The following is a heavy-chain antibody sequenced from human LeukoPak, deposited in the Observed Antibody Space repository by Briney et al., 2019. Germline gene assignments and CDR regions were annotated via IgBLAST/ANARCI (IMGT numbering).Heavy chain of an antibody. Sequence: GGSLRLSCAASGFTFSSYWMHWVRQAPGKGLVWVSRISSDGSSTSYADSVKGRFTISRDNAKNTLYLQMNSLRAEDTAVYYCARVTLLWFGEQFDPWGQGTLVTVSS. V-gene: IGHV3-74*01. CDR1: GFTFSSYW. D-gene: IGHD3-10*01. CDR2: ISSDGSST. J-gene: IGHJ5*02. CDR3: ARVTLLWFGEQFDP.